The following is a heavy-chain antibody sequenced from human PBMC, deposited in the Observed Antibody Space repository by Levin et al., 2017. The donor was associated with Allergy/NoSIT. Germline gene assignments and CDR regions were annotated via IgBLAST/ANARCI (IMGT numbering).Heavy chain of an antibody. CDR1: GFTFSDYA. V-gene: IGHV3-23*01. Sequence: GESLKISCAASGFTFSDYAMTWVRQAPGKGLEWVSVITGGGFNTYYGDSVKGRFTVSRDNSKNTLYLELNSLRAEDTAVYYCAKKQAGTGGFSFDVWGQGTMVTVSS. CDR2: ITGGGFNT. D-gene: IGHD6-19*01. CDR3: AKKQAGTGGFSFDV. J-gene: IGHJ3*01.